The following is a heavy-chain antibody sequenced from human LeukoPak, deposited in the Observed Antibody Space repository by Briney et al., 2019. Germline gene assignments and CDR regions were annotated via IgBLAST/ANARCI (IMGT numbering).Heavy chain of an antibody. CDR1: GFSFIGYY. Sequence: EASVKVSCKTSGFSFIGYYMHWVRQAPGQGLDWMGWINLQSGGTKYAQKFQDRVTMTSDTSISTAYMDLSRLRSDDTAVYYCATDPGHSGMDYWGQGSLVTVSS. D-gene: IGHD3-10*01. V-gene: IGHV1-2*02. CDR3: ATDPGHSGMDY. CDR2: INLQSGGT. J-gene: IGHJ4*02.